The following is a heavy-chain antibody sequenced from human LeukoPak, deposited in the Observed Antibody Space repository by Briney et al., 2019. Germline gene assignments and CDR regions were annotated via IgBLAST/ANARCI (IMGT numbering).Heavy chain of an antibody. CDR3: AKGDDGDYLGYLFLFY. CDR2: INPNSGGT. V-gene: IGHV1-2*02. D-gene: IGHD4-17*01. J-gene: IGHJ4*02. CDR1: GYTFTGYY. Sequence: GASVKVSCKASGYTFTGYYMHWVRQAPGQGLEWMGWINPNSGGTNYAQKFQGRVTMTGDTSISTAYMELSSLRSEDTAVYYCAKGDDGDYLGYLFLFYWGQGTLVTVSS.